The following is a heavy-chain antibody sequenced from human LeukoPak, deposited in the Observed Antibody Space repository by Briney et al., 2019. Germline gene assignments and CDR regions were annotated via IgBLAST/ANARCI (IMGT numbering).Heavy chain of an antibody. CDR2: INPSGGST. J-gene: IGHJ1*01. CDR3: ARLGGLEMATSD. D-gene: IGHD5-24*01. V-gene: IGHV1-46*01. CDR1: GYTFTSYY. Sequence: ASVKVSCKASGYTFTSYYMHWVRQAPGQGLEWMGIINPSGGSTSYAQKFQGTVTMTRDTSTSTVYMELSSLRSEDTAVYYCARLGGLEMATSDWGQGTLVTVSS.